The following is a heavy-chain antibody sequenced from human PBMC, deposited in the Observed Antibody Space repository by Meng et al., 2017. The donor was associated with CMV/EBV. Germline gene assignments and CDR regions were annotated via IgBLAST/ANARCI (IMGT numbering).Heavy chain of an antibody. CDR2: IYPNSGGT. D-gene: IGHD1-1*01. V-gene: IGHV1-2*02. CDR1: GYRFSDHY. Sequence: QVQLVQPGAEVKSPVASVKVSCQTSGYRFSDHYMHWVRQAPGQGLEWMGWIYPNSGGTHYAQKFQDRVTMTRDTSISTVYMELSRLTSDDTAVYYCVRDHNWGPDYWGQGTLVTVSS. J-gene: IGHJ4*02. CDR3: VRDHNWGPDY.